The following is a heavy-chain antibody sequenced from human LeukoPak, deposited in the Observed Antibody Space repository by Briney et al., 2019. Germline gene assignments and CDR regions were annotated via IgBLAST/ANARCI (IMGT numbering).Heavy chain of an antibody. CDR2: IYPGDSDA. CDR1: GYSFTSFW. V-gene: IGHV5-51*01. J-gene: IGHJ4*02. CDR3: ARPNYDWTWYYFDY. D-gene: IGHD3-9*01. Sequence: GESLKISCKGSGYSFTSFWIAWVRQVPGKGLEWMGIIYPGDSDARYSPSFQGQVTISVDKSITTAYLQWSRLKASDTAIYYCARPNYDWTWYYFDYWGQGTLVTVSS.